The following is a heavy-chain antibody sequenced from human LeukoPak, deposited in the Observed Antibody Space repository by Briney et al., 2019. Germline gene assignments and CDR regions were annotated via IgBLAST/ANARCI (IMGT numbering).Heavy chain of an antibody. CDR2: ISYAGSNK. Sequence: PGRSLRLSCAASGFTFSRYWMSWVCEAPGEGLGRVAVISYAGSNKYYTDSMKGRFTITRDNSKNRLYLKMNSLRAEDTAVYYCARERKITMFRGVISDKYYYYMDVWGKGTTVTVSS. D-gene: IGHD3-10*01. CDR3: ARERKITMFRGVISDKYYYYMDV. CDR1: GFTFSRYW. J-gene: IGHJ6*03. V-gene: IGHV3-30*13.